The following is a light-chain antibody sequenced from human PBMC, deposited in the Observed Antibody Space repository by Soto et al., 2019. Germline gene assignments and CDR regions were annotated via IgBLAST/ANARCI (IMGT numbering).Light chain of an antibody. CDR1: SSDVGGYHY. CDR2: EVS. V-gene: IGLV2-14*01. CDR3: SSYRSSNNLEGV. J-gene: IGLJ3*02. Sequence: QSALTQPASVSGSPGQSITISCTVTSSDVGGYHYVSWYQQHPGKAPQLLIYEVSYRPSEVSNRFSGSKSGNTASLTISGLQADDEADYYCSSYRSSNNLEGVFGGGTKLTVL.